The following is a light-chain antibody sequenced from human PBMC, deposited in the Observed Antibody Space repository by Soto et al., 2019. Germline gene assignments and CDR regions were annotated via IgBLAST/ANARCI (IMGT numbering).Light chain of an antibody. Sequence: QSALTQPPSASGSPGQSVTISCTGTFNDVGGYNYVSWYQQHPGKAPKVIIYEVYKRPSGVPDRFSGSKSGKTASLTGSGLQADDEAAYYCSSYVGNNNLVFGGGTKVTVL. CDR2: EVY. J-gene: IGLJ3*02. CDR3: SSYVGNNNLV. CDR1: FNDVGGYNY. V-gene: IGLV2-8*01.